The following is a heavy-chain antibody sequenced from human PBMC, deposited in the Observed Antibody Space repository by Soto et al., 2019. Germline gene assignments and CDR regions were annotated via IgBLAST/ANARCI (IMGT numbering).Heavy chain of an antibody. J-gene: IGHJ5*02. CDR1: GYTFFTYD. CDR3: ARHHGPTTSENWFDP. CDR2: ISTYSGDT. D-gene: IGHD5-12*01. Sequence: ASVKVSCKASGYTFFTYDISWVRQAPGQGLEWMGWISTYSGDTKYAQKFQGRVTMTTDTSTTTAYLELRSLRSDDTAVYYCARHHGPTTSENWFDPWGRGTLVTVSS. V-gene: IGHV1-18*01.